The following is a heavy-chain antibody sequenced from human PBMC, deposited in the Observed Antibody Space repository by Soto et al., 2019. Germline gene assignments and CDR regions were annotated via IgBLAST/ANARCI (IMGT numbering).Heavy chain of an antibody. CDR2: ISAYNGNT. Sequence: ASVKVSCKASGYTFTSYGISWVRQAPGQGLEWMGWISAYNGNTNYAQKLQGRVTMTTDTSTSTAYMELRSLRSDDTAVYYCATTVEYSSSPVYSSGWYFGYWGQGTLVTVSS. D-gene: IGHD6-19*01. J-gene: IGHJ4*02. V-gene: IGHV1-18*01. CDR1: GYTFTSYG. CDR3: ATTVEYSSSPVYSSGWYFGY.